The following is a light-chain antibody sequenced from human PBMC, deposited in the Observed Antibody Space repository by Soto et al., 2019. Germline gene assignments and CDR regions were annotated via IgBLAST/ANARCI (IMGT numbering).Light chain of an antibody. J-gene: IGLJ1*01. CDR3: SSFTNTITRYA. Sequence: QSVLTQPASVSGSPGQSITLSCTGTRSHVGSNNYVSWFQHHPGKAHKLIIYEGSYRPSGVSNRFSGSKSGATASLTISGLPAEDEADYYCSSFTNTITRYAFGPGTKLTVL. CDR1: RSHVGSNNY. V-gene: IGLV2-14*01. CDR2: EGS.